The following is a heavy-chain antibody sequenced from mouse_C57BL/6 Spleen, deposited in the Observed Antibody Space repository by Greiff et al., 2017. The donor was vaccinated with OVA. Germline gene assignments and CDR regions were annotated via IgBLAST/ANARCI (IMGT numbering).Heavy chain of an antibody. CDR3: ARHDYSNHAMDY. J-gene: IGHJ4*01. V-gene: IGHV5-9*01. CDR1: GFTFSSYT. Sequence: EVKLVESGGGLVKPGGSLKLSCAASGFTFSSYTMSWVRQTPEKRLEWVATISGGGGNTYYPDSVKGRFTISRDNAKNTLYLQMSSLRSEDTALYYCARHDYSNHAMDYGGQGTSVTVSS. CDR2: ISGGGGNT. D-gene: IGHD2-5*01.